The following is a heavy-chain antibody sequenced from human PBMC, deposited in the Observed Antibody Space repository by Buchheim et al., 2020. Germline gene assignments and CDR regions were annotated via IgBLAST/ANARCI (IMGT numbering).Heavy chain of an antibody. Sequence: EVQLVESGGGLVQPGGSLRLSCAASGFTFSSYAINWVRQAPGKGLEWVSAISGDGDTTYYADSVRGRFTISRDNSKHTLYLQMNSLRAEDTAVYFCAKSRWLATVEDFYFDYWGQGTL. CDR1: GFTFSSYA. D-gene: IGHD5-12*01. CDR3: AKSRWLATVEDFYFDY. CDR2: ISGDGDTT. V-gene: IGHV3-23*04. J-gene: IGHJ4*02.